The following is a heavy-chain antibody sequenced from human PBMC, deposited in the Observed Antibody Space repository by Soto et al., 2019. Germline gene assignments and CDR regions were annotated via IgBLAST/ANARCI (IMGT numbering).Heavy chain of an antibody. D-gene: IGHD3-3*01. J-gene: IGHJ6*02. CDR2: IKQDGSEK. V-gene: IGHV3-7*01. CDR3: ARDSYYDFWSGYYYYGTDV. Sequence: PGGSLRLSCAASGFTFSSYWMSWVRQAPGKGLEWVANIKQDGSEKYYVDSVKGRFTISRDNAKNSLYLQMNSLRAEDTAVYYCARDSYYDFWSGYYYYGTDVWGQGTTVTVSS. CDR1: GFTFSSYW.